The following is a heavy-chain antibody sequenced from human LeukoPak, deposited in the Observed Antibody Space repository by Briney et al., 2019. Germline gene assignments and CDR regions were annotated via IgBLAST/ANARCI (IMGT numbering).Heavy chain of an antibody. J-gene: IGHJ4*02. CDR2: INPSGGST. V-gene: IGHV1-46*01. Sequence: ASAKVSCKASGYTFTSYYMHWVRQAPGQGLEWMGIINPSGGSTSYAQKFQGRVTMTRDTSTSTVYMELSSLRSEDTAVYYCAREVGPEYYFDYWGQGTLVTVSS. CDR1: GYTFTSYY. CDR3: AREVGPEYYFDY.